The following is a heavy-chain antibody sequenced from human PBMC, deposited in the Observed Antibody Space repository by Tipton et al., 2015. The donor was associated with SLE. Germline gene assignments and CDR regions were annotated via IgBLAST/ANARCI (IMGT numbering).Heavy chain of an antibody. J-gene: IGHJ2*01. Sequence: TLSLTCTVSGGSVTSYYWSWIRQPPGKGLEWIGYVFYSGSTNYSPSLQRRVTMSLDTSKNRFSLKLYSVTAADTAVYYCARVPFPVVGGVRYFDLWGRDTLVTVSS. V-gene: IGHV4-59*02. CDR1: GGSVTSYY. D-gene: IGHD3-16*01. CDR2: VFYSGST. CDR3: ARVPFPVVGGVRYFDL.